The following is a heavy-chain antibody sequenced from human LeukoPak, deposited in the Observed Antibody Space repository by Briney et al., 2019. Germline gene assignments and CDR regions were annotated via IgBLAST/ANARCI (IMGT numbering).Heavy chain of an antibody. D-gene: IGHD6-19*01. CDR1: GGSINSYY. CDR3: ARRGSGWYAFDY. Sequence: SETLSLTCTVSGGSINSYYWSWIRQPPGKGLEWIGYIYYSGSTNSNPSLKSRVTISVDTPKNQFSLKLSSVTAADTAVYYCARRGSGWYAFDYWGQGTLVTVSS. V-gene: IGHV4-59*08. J-gene: IGHJ4*02. CDR2: IYYSGST.